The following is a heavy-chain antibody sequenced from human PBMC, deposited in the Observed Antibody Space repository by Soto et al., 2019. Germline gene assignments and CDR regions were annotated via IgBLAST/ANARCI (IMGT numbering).Heavy chain of an antibody. D-gene: IGHD2-2*02. CDR2: IYYSGNI. CDR1: GSSVSSWNW. J-gene: IGHJ4*02. Sequence: QVQLQESGPGLVKPSDTLSLTCAVSGSSVSSWNWRGWIRQHPAKGLEWIGNIYYSGNISHSSSLQSRVTMVVDTSKNQFSLKLRSVIDEDTAVYYCATIAEIPGPVDYWGQGTLVTVSS. V-gene: IGHV4-28*05. CDR3: ATIAEIPGPVDY.